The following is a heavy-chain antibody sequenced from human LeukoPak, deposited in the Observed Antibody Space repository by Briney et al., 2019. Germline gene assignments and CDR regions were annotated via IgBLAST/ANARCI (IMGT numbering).Heavy chain of an antibody. CDR3: VREVKGYGSSWYQNWFDP. J-gene: IGHJ5*02. CDR2: IYYSGST. CDR1: GGSISSGDYY. V-gene: IGHV4-30-4*01. Sequence: SETLSLTCTVSGGSISSGDYYWSWNRQPPGKGLEWIGYIYYSGSTYYNPSLKSRVTTSIDTSKNQFSLKMSSVTAADTAVYYCVREVKGYGSSWYQNWFDPWGQGTLVTVSS. D-gene: IGHD6-13*01.